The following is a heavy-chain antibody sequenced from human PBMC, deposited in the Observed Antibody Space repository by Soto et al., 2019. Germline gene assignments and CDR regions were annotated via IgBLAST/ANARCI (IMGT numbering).Heavy chain of an antibody. CDR2: INRDSGDT. CDR3: ARGGYTYGYSLDS. V-gene: IGHV1-2*04. Sequence: ASVKVSCKASGYTFSDYYIHWVRQAPGQGLEWMGWINRDSGDTNYAQRFQGWVTMTRDSSTSTAYLELNRLRSDDTAVYYCARGGYTYGYSLDSWGQGTLVTVSS. J-gene: IGHJ4*02. D-gene: IGHD5-18*01. CDR1: GYTFSDYY.